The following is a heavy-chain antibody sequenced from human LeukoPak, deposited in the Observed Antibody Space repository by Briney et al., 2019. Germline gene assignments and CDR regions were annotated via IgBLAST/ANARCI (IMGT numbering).Heavy chain of an antibody. D-gene: IGHD3-10*01. CDR1: GGSISSHY. CDR2: IYYSGST. V-gene: IGHV4-59*11. Sequence: PSETLSLTCTVSGGSISSHYWRWIRQPPGKGLGWIGYIYYSGSTNYNPSLKSRVTIPVDTSKNQFSLKLSSVTAADTAVYYCARNLWFGELIFDYWGQGTLVTVSS. CDR3: ARNLWFGELIFDY. J-gene: IGHJ4*02.